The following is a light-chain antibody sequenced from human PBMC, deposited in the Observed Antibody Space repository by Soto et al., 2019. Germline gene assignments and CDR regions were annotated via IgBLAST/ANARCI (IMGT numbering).Light chain of an antibody. V-gene: IGLV1-40*01. CDR1: SSNIGAGYD. J-gene: IGLJ3*02. Sequence: QAVVAQPPSVSGAPGPRVTISCTGRSSNIGAGYDVHWYKQLPGTAPRLLIYGNSNRPSGVPDRFSGSKSGTSASLAITGLQAEDEADYYCQSYDNSLKIVVGGGTKVTVL. CDR2: GNS. CDR3: QSYDNSLKIV.